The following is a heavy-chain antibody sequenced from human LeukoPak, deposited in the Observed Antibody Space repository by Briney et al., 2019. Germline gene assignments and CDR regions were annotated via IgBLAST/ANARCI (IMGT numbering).Heavy chain of an antibody. CDR3: ARVFLERLTSGYFDN. CDR1: GFTFSSYA. CDR2: ISYDGRQK. J-gene: IGHJ4*02. D-gene: IGHD3-3*01. V-gene: IGHV3-30-3*01. Sequence: GGSLRLSCAASGFTFSSYAMSWVRQAPGKGLEWVAVISYDGRQKYYGDSVKGRFTISRDNPKNTLYLQMKSLRDDDTAVYYCARVFLERLTSGYFDNWGQGTLVTVSP.